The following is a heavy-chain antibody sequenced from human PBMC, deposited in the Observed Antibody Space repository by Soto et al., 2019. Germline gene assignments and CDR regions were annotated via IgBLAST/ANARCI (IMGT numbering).Heavy chain of an antibody. CDR2: IYQSGST. V-gene: IGHV4-30-2*01. D-gene: IGHD2-2*01. Sequence: SETLSLTCVVSGDSISSGGYSWTWIRQPPGKGLEWIGHIYQSGSTLYNPSLESRVTISVDRSKNQFSLKLSSVTAADTAVYYCAGVPDRWGQGTLVTVSS. CDR3: AGVPDR. CDR1: GDSISSGGYS. J-gene: IGHJ5*02.